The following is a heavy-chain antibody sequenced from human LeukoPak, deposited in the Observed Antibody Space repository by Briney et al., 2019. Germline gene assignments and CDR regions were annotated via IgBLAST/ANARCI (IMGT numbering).Heavy chain of an antibody. V-gene: IGHV4-34*01. Sequence: TSETLSLTCAIYGAFFSGYYWSWIRQPPGRGLEWSGEINHSGSTNYNPSLKSRVTISVDTSKNQVSLKLSSVTAADTAVYYCARGGLLNWFDPWGQGTRVTVSS. D-gene: IGHD1-26*01. CDR1: GAFFSGYY. J-gene: IGHJ5*02. CDR3: ARGGLLNWFDP. CDR2: INHSGST.